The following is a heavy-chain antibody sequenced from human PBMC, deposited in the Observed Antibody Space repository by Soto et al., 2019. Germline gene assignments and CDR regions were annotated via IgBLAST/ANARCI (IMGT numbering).Heavy chain of an antibody. CDR3: ARHVGDSANNNWFDP. J-gene: IGHJ5*02. D-gene: IGHD2-21*02. V-gene: IGHV4-59*08. CDR1: GGSISSYY. CDR2: IYYSGST. Sequence: SETLSLTCTVSGGSISSYYWIWIRQPPGKGLEWIGYIYYSGSTNYNPSLKSRVTISVDTSKNQFSLKLSSVTAADTAVYYCARHVGDSANNNWFDPWGQGTLVTVSS.